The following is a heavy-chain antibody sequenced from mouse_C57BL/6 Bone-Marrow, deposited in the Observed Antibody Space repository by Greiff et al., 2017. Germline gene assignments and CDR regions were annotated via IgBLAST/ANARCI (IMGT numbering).Heavy chain of an antibody. D-gene: IGHD4-1*01. V-gene: IGHV1-62-2*01. J-gene: IGHJ1*03. Sequence: QVQLQQSGAELVKPGASVKLSCKASGYTFTEYTIHWVKQRSGQGLEWIGWFYPGSGSTKYNEKFKDKATLTADKSSSPVYMELSRLASEDAAVYFCARHEEGLGTGTSWYFDVWGTGTTVTVSS. CDR1: GYTFTEYT. CDR3: ARHEEGLGTGTSWYFDV. CDR2: FYPGSGST.